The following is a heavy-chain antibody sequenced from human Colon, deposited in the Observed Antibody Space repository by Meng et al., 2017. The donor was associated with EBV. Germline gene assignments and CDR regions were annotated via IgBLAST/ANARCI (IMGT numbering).Heavy chain of an antibody. CDR1: GGSFDSIGYY. Sequence: RGAGPALGSPWGTLSLPCTVSGGSFDSIGYYWDWVRQPPGKGLEWIGAIYHSGSTSYNPSLQSRVTMFVDTSKNQFSLMLTSVTATDTAVYYCARRRGGSGRDCWGQGTLVTVSS. J-gene: IGHJ4*02. CDR3: ARRRGGSGRDC. V-gene: IGHV4-39*01. CDR2: IYHSGST. D-gene: IGHD3-10*01.